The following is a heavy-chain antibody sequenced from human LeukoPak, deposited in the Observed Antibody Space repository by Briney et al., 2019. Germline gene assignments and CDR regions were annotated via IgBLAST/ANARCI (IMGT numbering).Heavy chain of an antibody. V-gene: IGHV3-23*01. CDR1: GFTFSSHG. J-gene: IGHJ3*02. CDR3: AKDRSELYDAFDI. D-gene: IGHD1-26*01. Sequence: GGSLRLSCAASGFTFSSHGMSWVRQAPGKGLEWVSTISGSGDNTYYADSVKGRFTISRDNSKNTLYLQMNSLRAEDTAVYYCAKDRSELYDAFDIWGQGTMVTVSS. CDR2: ISGSGDNT.